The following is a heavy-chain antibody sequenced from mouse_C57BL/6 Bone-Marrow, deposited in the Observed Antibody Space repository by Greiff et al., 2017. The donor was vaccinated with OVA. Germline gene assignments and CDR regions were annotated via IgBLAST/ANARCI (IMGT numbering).Heavy chain of an antibody. CDR1: GYTFTSSW. V-gene: IGHV1-50*01. Sequence: QVQLQQPGAELVKPGASVKLSCKASGYTFTSSWMQWVKQRPGQGLEWIGEIDPSGSYTNYNQKFKGKATLTVDTSSSTANMQLSSLTSEYSAVDYCARVLRGRYFDYWGQGTTLTVSS. CDR3: ARVLRGRYFDY. J-gene: IGHJ2*01. CDR2: IDPSGSYT. D-gene: IGHD5-1-1*01.